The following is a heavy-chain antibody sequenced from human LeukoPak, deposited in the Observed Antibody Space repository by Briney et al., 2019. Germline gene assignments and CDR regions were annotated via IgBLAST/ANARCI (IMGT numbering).Heavy chain of an antibody. CDR2: ICGSGGST. V-gene: IGHV3-23*01. CDR1: GFTFSSYA. J-gene: IGHJ6*02. CDR3: AKVPGYYYYYYGMDV. Sequence: PGGSLRLFCAAPGFTFSSYAMSWVRQAPGKGLEWVSAICGSGGSTYYADSVKGRFTISRDNSKNTLYLLMNSLRAEDTAVYYCAKVPGYYYYYYGMDVWGQGTTVTVSS. D-gene: IGHD3-9*01.